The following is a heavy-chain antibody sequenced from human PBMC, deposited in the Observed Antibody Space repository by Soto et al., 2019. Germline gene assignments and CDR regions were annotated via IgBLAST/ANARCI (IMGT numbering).Heavy chain of an antibody. CDR3: ARKVYFWSGQIYYYAMDV. CDR1: GGSISSSSYY. V-gene: IGHV4-39*01. CDR2: IYYSGST. D-gene: IGHD3-3*01. Sequence: QLKLQESGPGLVKPSETLSLTCTVSGGSISSSSYYWGWIRQPPGKGLEWIGSIYYSGSTYYNPSLMRRVIISVDTSKNQSSLNLSSVTAADTAVYYCARKVYFWSGQIYYYAMDVWGQGTTVTVSS. J-gene: IGHJ6*02.